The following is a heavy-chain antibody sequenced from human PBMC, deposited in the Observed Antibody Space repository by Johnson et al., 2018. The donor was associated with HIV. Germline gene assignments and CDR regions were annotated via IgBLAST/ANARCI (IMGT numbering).Heavy chain of an antibody. CDR3: ARPNQLLFYPDAFDF. D-gene: IGHD2-2*01. CDR2: LSWNSGSI. Sequence: VQLVESGGGLVQPGRSLRLSCAASGFTFDDYAMHWVRQAPGKGLEWVSGLSWNSGSIGYADSVKGRFTISRDNSKNTLYLQMNSLRAEDTAVYYCARPNQLLFYPDAFDFWGQGTMVTVSS. V-gene: IGHV3-9*01. CDR1: GFTFDDYA. J-gene: IGHJ3*01.